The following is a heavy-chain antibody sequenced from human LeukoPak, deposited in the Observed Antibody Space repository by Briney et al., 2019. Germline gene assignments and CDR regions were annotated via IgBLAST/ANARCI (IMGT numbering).Heavy chain of an antibody. CDR3: ARDFKVRYSYGKYGMDV. J-gene: IGHJ6*02. D-gene: IGHD5-18*01. V-gene: IGHV3-33*01. CDR2: MWYDGSNK. CDR1: GFTFSSYG. Sequence: GGSLRLSCAASGFTFSSYGMHWVRQAPGKGLEWVAVMWYDGSNKYYADSVKGRFTISRDNSKNTLYLQMNSLGAEDTAVYYCARDFKVRYSYGKYGMDVWGQGTTVTVSS.